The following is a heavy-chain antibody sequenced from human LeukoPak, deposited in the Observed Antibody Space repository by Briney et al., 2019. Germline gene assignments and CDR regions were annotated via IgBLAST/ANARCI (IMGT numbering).Heavy chain of an antibody. D-gene: IGHD2-15*01. J-gene: IGHJ5*02. CDR1: GYTFTAFY. CDR3: ARGLLPMSNWLDP. V-gene: IGHV1-2*02. Sequence: ASVKVSCKASGYTFTAFYIHWVRLAPGQGLEWMGWINPDSGGTKFAQKFQGRVTMTRDTSITTACMELTRLRYDDTAVYYCARGLLPMSNWLDPWGRGTVVTVSS. CDR2: INPDSGGT.